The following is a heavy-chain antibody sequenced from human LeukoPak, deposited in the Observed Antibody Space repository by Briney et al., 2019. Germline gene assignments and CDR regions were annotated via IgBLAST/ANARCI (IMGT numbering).Heavy chain of an antibody. CDR3: ARGLLRWYSSRGLRFDP. D-gene: IGHD6-13*01. CDR1: GGSISSSSYY. J-gene: IGHJ5*02. CDR2: INHSGST. V-gene: IGHV4-39*07. Sequence: SETLSLTCTVSGGSISSSSYYWGWIRQPPGKGLEWIGEINHSGSTNYNPSLKSRVTISVDTSKNQFSLKLSSVTAADTAVYYCARGLLRWYSSRGLRFDPWGQGTLVTVSS.